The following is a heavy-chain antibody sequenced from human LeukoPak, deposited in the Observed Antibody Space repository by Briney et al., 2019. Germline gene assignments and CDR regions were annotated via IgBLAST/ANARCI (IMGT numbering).Heavy chain of an antibody. CDR2: INPNSGGT. J-gene: IGHJ4*02. CDR1: GYTFTGYY. CDR3: AITRTPQYYMIVVDPTPPLDY. Sequence: ASVKVSCKASGYTFTGYYMHWVRQAPGQGLEWMGWINPNSGGTNYAQKFQGRVTMTRDTSISTAYMELSRLRSDDTAVYYCAITRTPQYYMIVVDPTPPLDYWGQGPLVTVSS. V-gene: IGHV1-2*02. D-gene: IGHD3-22*01.